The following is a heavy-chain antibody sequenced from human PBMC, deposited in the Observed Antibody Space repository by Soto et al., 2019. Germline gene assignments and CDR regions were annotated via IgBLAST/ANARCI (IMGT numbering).Heavy chain of an antibody. CDR2: ITSDGSST. CDR1: GFTFSNYW. CDR3: ERGTSVAGDY. D-gene: IGHD6-19*01. J-gene: IGHJ4*02. V-gene: IGHV3-74*01. Sequence: GGSLRLSCAASGFTFSNYWMHWVRQAPGKGLVWVSRITSDGSSTSHADSVKGRFTMSRDNAKNILYLQMNSLRVEDTAVYYGERGTSVAGDYWGQGTLVTVPP.